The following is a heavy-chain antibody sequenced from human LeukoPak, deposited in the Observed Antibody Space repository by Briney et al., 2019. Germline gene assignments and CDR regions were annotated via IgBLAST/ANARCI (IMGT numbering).Heavy chain of an antibody. D-gene: IGHD3-22*01. Sequence: PGGSLRLSCAASGFLLSNHWMTWVRQAPGKGPEWVANINKDESEKYYVDSVKGRFTISRDNSKNTLYLQMNSLRAEDTAVYYCAKVDGDYYDSSGYYDYWGQGTLVTVSS. J-gene: IGHJ4*02. CDR2: INKDESEK. V-gene: IGHV3-7*03. CDR1: GFLLSNHW. CDR3: AKVDGDYYDSSGYYDY.